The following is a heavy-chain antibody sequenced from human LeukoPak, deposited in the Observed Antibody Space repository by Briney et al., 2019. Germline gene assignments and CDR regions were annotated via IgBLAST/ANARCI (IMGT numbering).Heavy chain of an antibody. CDR2: IGGRDGGT. CDR3: AKWGDYDILTGYYDPDY. J-gene: IGHJ4*02. D-gene: IGHD3-9*01. Sequence: GGSLRLSCAASGFIFSNYAMSWVRQAPGKGLEWVSAIGGRDGGTYYADSVKGRFTVSRDDPKNTLYLQMNTLRAEDTAVYYCAKWGDYDILTGYYDPDYWGQGTLVTVSS. CDR1: GFIFSNYA. V-gene: IGHV3-23*01.